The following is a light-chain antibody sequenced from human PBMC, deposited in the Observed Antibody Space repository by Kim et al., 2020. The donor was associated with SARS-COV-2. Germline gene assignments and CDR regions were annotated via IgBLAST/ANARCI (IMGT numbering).Light chain of an antibody. CDR3: SSYTSSSTFV. Sequence: GQSITISCTGTSSDIGGYKYVSWYQQHPGKAPKLMIYDVTNRPSGVSNRFSGSKSGNTASLTISGLQAEDEADYYCSSYTSSSTFVFGTGTQLTVL. CDR2: DVT. CDR1: SSDIGGYKY. V-gene: IGLV2-14*03. J-gene: IGLJ1*01.